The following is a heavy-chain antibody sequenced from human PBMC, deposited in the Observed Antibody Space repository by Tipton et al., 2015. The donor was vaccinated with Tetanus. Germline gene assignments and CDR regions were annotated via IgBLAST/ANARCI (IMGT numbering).Heavy chain of an antibody. CDR3: AKSSGYSSSRGFWDFDY. J-gene: IGHJ4*02. CDR2: ISGSGGST. CDR1: GFTFSSYA. Sequence: SLRLSCAASGFTFSSYAMSWVRQAPGKGLEWVSAISGSGGSTYYTDSVKGRFTISRDNSKNTLYLQMNSLRAEDTAVYYCAKSSGYSSSRGFWDFDYWGQGTLVTVSS. V-gene: IGHV3-23*01. D-gene: IGHD6-13*01.